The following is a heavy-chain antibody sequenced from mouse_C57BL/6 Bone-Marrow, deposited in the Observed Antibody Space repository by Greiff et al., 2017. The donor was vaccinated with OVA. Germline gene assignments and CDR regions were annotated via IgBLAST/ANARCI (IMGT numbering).Heavy chain of an antibody. D-gene: IGHD3-3*01. Sequence: VQLQQSGPELVKPGASVKISCKASGYAFSSSWMNWVMQRPGKGLEWIGRIYPGDGDTNYNGKFKGKATLTADKSSSTAYMQLSSLTSEDSAVYFCARCRGANYAMDYWGQGTSVTVSS. V-gene: IGHV1-82*01. CDR1: GYAFSSSW. J-gene: IGHJ4*01. CDR3: ARCRGANYAMDY. CDR2: IYPGDGDT.